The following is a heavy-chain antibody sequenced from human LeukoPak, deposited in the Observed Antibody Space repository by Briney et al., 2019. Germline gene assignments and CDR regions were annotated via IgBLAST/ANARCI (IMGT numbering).Heavy chain of an antibody. Sequence: SVKVSCKASGGTFSSYAISWVRQAPGQGLECMGRIIPILGIANYAQKFQGRVTITADKSTSTAYMELSSLRSEDTAVYYCARDARYYYGSGSYYSWSDPWGQGTLVTVSS. CDR2: IIPILGIA. V-gene: IGHV1-69*04. D-gene: IGHD3-10*01. J-gene: IGHJ5*02. CDR3: ARDARYYYGSGSYYSWSDP. CDR1: GGTFSSYA.